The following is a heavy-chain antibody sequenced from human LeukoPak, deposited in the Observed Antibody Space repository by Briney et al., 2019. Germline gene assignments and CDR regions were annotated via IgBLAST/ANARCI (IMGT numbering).Heavy chain of an antibody. CDR3: ARDFGRSAAVIDY. CDR1: GYTFTRYS. D-gene: IGHD4-17*01. Sequence: ASVKVSCKASGYTFTRYSIQGVGQAPGQGREWMGWINPNSGGTNYAQNFQGRVTMTRDTSISTAYMELSRLRSHDTAVYYCARDFGRSAAVIDYWGQGTLVTVTS. J-gene: IGHJ4*02. V-gene: IGHV1-2*02. CDR2: INPNSGGT.